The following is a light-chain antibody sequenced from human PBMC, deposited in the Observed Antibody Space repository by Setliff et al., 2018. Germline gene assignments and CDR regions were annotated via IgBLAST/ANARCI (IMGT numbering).Light chain of an antibody. Sequence: QSALTQPRSVSGSPGQSVTISCTGTSSDVGGYNYVSWYQQHPDKAPKLIIYDVHKRPSGVPDRFSGSKSGNTASLTISGLQAEDEADYYCCSYAGTPYVFGIGTKVTVL. CDR1: SSDVGGYNY. J-gene: IGLJ1*01. CDR2: DVH. CDR3: CSYAGTPYV. V-gene: IGLV2-11*01.